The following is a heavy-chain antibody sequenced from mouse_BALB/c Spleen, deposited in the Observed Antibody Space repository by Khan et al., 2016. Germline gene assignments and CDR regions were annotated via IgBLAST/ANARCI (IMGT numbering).Heavy chain of an antibody. Sequence: EVQLQESGPSLVKPSQTLSLTCSVTGDSITSGYLNWIRQFPGNKLEYMGYISYSGSTYSNPSLKSRLSITRDNSKSQYYMQLNPVTTEDTADDYCAGYYGHFFDYWGQGTTLTVSS. CDR1: GDSITSGY. CDR2: ISYSGST. D-gene: IGHD1-1*02. J-gene: IGHJ2*01. V-gene: IGHV3-8*02. CDR3: AGYYGHFFDY.